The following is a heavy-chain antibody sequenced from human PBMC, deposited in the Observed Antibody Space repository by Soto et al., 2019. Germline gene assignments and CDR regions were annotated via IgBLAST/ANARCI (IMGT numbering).Heavy chain of an antibody. CDR3: ARVPLTPHYDFWSGYLNWFDP. V-gene: IGHV1-69*02. J-gene: IGHJ5*02. Sequence: SVKVSCKASGGTFSSYTISWVRQAPGQGLEWMGRIIPILGIASYAQKFQGRVTITADKSTSTAYMELSSLRSEDTAVYYCARVPLTPHYDFWSGYLNWFDPWGQGTLVTVSS. CDR2: IIPILGIA. D-gene: IGHD3-3*01. CDR1: GGTFSSYT.